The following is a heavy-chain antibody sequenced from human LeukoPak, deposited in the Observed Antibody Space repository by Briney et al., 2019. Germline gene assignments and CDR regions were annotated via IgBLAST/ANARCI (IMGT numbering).Heavy chain of an antibody. CDR2: IDYSGST. CDR3: AADTSGYRIFNY. CDR1: GGSISRGGYC. V-gene: IGHV4-31*03. Sequence: SQTLSLTCTVSGGSISRGGYCWSWIRQHPGKGLEWIGYIDYSGSTFYNPSPKSRLTMSIDTSKNQFSLKLSSVTAADTAVYYCAADTSGYRIFNYWGQGTLVTVSS. J-gene: IGHJ4*02. D-gene: IGHD3-22*01.